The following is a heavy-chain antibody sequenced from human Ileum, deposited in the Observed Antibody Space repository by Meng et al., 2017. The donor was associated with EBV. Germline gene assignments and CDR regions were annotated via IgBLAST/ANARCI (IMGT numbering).Heavy chain of an antibody. D-gene: IGHD3/OR15-3a*01. J-gene: IGHJ4*02. CDR3: VRGGLGPWY. V-gene: IGHV3-74*01. CDR2: IDTDGSTT. CDR1: GFTFSTSW. Sequence: VLLGETGGGLVQPGGSLSLSCAASGFTFSTSWMHCLRQAPGKGLVWVSHIDTDGSTTNYAGSVKGRFTISRDNAKNTLSLQMNSLRVEDTAVYYCVRGGLGPWYWGQGTLVTVSS.